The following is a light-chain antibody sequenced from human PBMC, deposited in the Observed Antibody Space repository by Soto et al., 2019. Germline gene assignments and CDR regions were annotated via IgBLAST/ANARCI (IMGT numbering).Light chain of an antibody. V-gene: IGKV1-5*01. Sequence: DIQMTQSPSTLSASVGDRVTITCRASQSISSWLAWYQQKPGKAPKLLIYDASSLESGVPSRFSGSGSGTEFTLTISSLQPDDFATYYCQQYDNLPFTFGGGTTVEIK. J-gene: IGKJ4*01. CDR1: QSISSW. CDR2: DAS. CDR3: QQYDNLPFT.